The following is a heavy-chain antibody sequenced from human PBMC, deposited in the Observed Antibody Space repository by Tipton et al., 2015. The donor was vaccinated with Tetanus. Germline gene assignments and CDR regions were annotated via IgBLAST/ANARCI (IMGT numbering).Heavy chain of an antibody. CDR2: VFPGDSTT. J-gene: IGHJ4*02. CDR1: GYFFNNYW. Sequence: QSGPEVKKPGESLKISCKASGYFFNNYWIAWVRQRPGSGLEWMGIVFPGDSTTKYSPSFQGQVTISADRSITTAYLRWSGLKASDPAIYYCARRRTTTALANYFDSWGQGTQVTVSS. CDR3: ARRRTTTALANYFDS. V-gene: IGHV5-51*01. D-gene: IGHD1-1*01.